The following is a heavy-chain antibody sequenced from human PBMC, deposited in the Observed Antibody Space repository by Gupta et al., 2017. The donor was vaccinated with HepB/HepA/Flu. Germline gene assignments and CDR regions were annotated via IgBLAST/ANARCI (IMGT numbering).Heavy chain of an antibody. CDR3: ARDGAVAGTVYWFDP. CDR2: ISYDGSNK. Sequence: QVQLVESGGGVVQPGRSLRLSCAASGFPFSSYAMHWVRRAPGKGLEWVAVISYDGSNKYYADSVKGRFTISRDNSKNTLYLQMNSLRAEDTAVYYCARDGAVAGTVYWFDPWGQGTLVTVSS. CDR1: GFPFSSYA. J-gene: IGHJ5*02. V-gene: IGHV3-30-3*01. D-gene: IGHD6-19*01.